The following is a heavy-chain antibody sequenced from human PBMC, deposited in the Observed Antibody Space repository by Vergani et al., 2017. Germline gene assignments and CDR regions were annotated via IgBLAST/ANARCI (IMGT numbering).Heavy chain of an antibody. D-gene: IGHD1-26*01. CDR3: ARDYGTPATVGARYFDY. Sequence: EVQLVESGGGLVQPGGSLRLSCAASGFTFSSYWMSWVRQAPGKGLEWVANIKQEGSEKYYVDSVKGRFTISRDNAKNSLYLQMNSLRAEDTAVYYWARDYGTPATVGARYFDYWGQGTLVTVSS. CDR1: GFTFSSYW. CDR2: IKQEGSEK. J-gene: IGHJ4*02. V-gene: IGHV3-7*03.